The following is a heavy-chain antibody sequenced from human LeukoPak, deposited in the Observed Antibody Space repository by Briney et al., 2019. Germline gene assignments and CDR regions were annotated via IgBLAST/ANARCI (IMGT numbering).Heavy chain of an antibody. CDR1: GFTFSSYD. J-gene: IGHJ4*02. CDR2: IGTAGDT. D-gene: IGHD3-10*01. Sequence: GGSLRLSCAASGFTFSSYDMHWVRQATGKGLEWVSAIGTAGDTYYPGSVKGRFTISRENAKNSLYLQMNSLRAGDTAVYYCAKDLYGSGMKAQDYWGQGTLVTVSS. CDR3: AKDLYGSGMKAQDY. V-gene: IGHV3-13*01.